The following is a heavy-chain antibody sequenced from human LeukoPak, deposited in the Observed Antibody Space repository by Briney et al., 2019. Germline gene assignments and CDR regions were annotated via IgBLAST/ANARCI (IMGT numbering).Heavy chain of an antibody. CDR1: GFTFSSYA. CDR3: AKDHDYGDYYFFDY. Sequence: GGSLRLSCAASGFTFSSYAMSWVRQAPGKGLEWVSAISGSGGSTYYADSVKGRLTISRDNSKNTLYLQMNSLRAEDTAVYYCAKDHDYGDYYFFDYWGQGTLVTVSS. CDR2: ISGSGGST. D-gene: IGHD4-17*01. J-gene: IGHJ4*02. V-gene: IGHV3-23*01.